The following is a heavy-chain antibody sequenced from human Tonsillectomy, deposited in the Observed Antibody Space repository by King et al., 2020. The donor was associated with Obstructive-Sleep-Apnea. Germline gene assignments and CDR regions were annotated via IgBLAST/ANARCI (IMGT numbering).Heavy chain of an antibody. CDR2: ISSTSSTI. J-gene: IGHJ4*02. CDR3: ARDRDSVSSPLPYYFDY. Sequence: VQLVESGGGLVQPGGSLRLSCAASGFTFSSYTMNWVRQAPGKGLEWVSYISSTSSTIYYADSVKGRFTISRDNAKNSLYLQMNSLRAEDTAVYYCARDRDSVSSPLPYYFDYWGQGALVTVSS. V-gene: IGHV3-48*04. CDR1: GFTFSSYT. D-gene: IGHD1-26*01.